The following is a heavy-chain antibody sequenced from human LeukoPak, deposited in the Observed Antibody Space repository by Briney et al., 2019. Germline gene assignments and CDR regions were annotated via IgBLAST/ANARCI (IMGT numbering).Heavy chain of an antibody. Sequence: PGGSLRLSCAASGFTFSSYEMNWVRQAPGKGLEWISYISGSGSTIYYAESVKGRFTISRDNAKNSLYLQMNSLRAEDTAVYYCARDLRCGGDCPGYWGQGTLVTVSS. V-gene: IGHV3-48*03. J-gene: IGHJ4*02. D-gene: IGHD2-21*02. CDR3: ARDLRCGGDCPGY. CDR2: ISGSGSTI. CDR1: GFTFSSYE.